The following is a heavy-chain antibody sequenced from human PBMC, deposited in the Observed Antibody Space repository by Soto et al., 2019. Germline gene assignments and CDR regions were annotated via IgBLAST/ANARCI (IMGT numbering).Heavy chain of an antibody. CDR3: ARIIVVVTALDY. D-gene: IGHD2-21*02. Sequence: QVGLVQSGAEEKKPGASVKVSCKASGYTFTSYAMHWVRQAPGQRLEWMGGINAGNGNTKNSQKFQGRVTITRDPSVSTAYMELSSLRSEDTGVYNCARIIVVVTALDYWGQGTLGTVSS. CDR2: INAGNGNT. CDR1: GYTFTSYA. V-gene: IGHV1-3*05. J-gene: IGHJ4*02.